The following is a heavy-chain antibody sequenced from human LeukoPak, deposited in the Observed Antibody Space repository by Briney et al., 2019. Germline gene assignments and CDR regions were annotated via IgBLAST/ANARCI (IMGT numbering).Heavy chain of an antibody. Sequence: GGSLRLSCAASGFTFSSYAMSWVRQAPEKGLEWVSAISGSGGSTYYADSVKGRFTISRDNSKNTLYLQMNSLRAEDTAVYYCAKDGEWFGELLYWGQGTLVTVSS. D-gene: IGHD3-10*01. CDR1: GFTFSSYA. V-gene: IGHV3-23*01. J-gene: IGHJ4*02. CDR3: AKDGEWFGELLY. CDR2: ISGSGGST.